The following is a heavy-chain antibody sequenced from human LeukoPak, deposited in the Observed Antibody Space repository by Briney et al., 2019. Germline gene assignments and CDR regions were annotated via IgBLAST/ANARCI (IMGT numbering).Heavy chain of an antibody. CDR2: ISYDGSNK. CDR1: GFTFSSYG. V-gene: IGHV3-30*18. Sequence: GRSLRLSCAASGFTFSSYGMHWVRQAPGKGLEWVAVISYDGSNKYYADSVKGRFTISRDNSKNTLYLQMSSLRAEDTAVYYCAKDRYSSGWDHWFDPWGQGTLVTVSS. J-gene: IGHJ5*02. D-gene: IGHD6-19*01. CDR3: AKDRYSSGWDHWFDP.